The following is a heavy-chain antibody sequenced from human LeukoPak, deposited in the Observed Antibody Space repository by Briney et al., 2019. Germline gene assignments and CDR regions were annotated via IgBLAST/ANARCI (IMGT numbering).Heavy chain of an antibody. CDR1: GYTLTGYY. CDR2: INPNSGGT. V-gene: IGHV1-2*04. D-gene: IGHD5-12*01. CDR3: ARSFRYSGYDLGGDY. J-gene: IGHJ4*02. Sequence: ASVKVSCKASGYTLTGYYMHWVRQAPGQGLEWMGWINPNSGGTNYAQKFQGWVTMTRDTSISTAYMELSRLRSDDTAVYYCARSFRYSGYDLGGDYWGQGTLVTVSS.